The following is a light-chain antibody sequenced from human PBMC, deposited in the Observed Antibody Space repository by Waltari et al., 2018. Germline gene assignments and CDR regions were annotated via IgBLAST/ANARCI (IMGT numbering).Light chain of an antibody. CDR1: QSVRSRY. V-gene: IGKV3-20*01. CDR3: QQYGSSPIT. CDR2: GAS. J-gene: IGKJ5*01. Sequence: ELVLTQSPGTLSLSPGERATLACRASQSVRSRYFAWYQQKPGQPPRLLIYGASIRATGIPDRFSGSGSGTDFTLTISRLEPEDFEVYYCQQYGSSPITFGQGTRLEIK.